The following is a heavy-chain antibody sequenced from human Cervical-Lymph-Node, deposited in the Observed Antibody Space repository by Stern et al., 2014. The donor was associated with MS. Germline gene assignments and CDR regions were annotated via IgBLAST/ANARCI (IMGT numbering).Heavy chain of an antibody. CDR1: GYTLTELS. CDR3: ASAIGLNYYYGMDV. V-gene: IGHV1-24*01. J-gene: IGHJ6*02. CDR2: FDPEDGET. Sequence: VQLVQSGAEVKKPGASVKGSCKVSGYTLTELSMHWVRPAPGKGLEWMGGFDPEDGETIYAQKFQGRVTMTEDTSTDTAYMELSSLRSEDTAVYYCASAIGLNYYYGMDVWGQGTTVTVSS. D-gene: IGHD2-21*01.